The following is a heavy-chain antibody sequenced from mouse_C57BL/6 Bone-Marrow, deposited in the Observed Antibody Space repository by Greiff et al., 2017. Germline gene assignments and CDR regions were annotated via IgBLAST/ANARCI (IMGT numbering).Heavy chain of an antibody. CDR1: GFTFSSYA. Sequence: EVQLVESGGGLVKPGGSLKLSCAASGFTFSSYAMSWVRQTPEKRLEWVATISDGGSYTYYPDNVKGRFTISRDNAKNNLYLQMSHLKSEDTAMYYCARGYGGFAYWGQGTLVTVSA. V-gene: IGHV5-4*01. CDR3: ARGYGGFAY. D-gene: IGHD1-1*02. CDR2: ISDGGSYT. J-gene: IGHJ3*01.